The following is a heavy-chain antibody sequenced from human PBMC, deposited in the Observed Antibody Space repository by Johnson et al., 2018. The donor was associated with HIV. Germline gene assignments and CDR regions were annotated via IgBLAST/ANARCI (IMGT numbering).Heavy chain of an antibody. Sequence: VQLVESGGGLVQPGGSLRLSCAASGFTFSSYAMHWVRQAPGKGLEWVSAISGSGGSTYYADSVKGRFTISRDNSKNTLYLQMNSLRAEETAVYYCAKDMKVGATAGGSFDIWGQGTMVTVSS. CDR1: GFTFSSYA. J-gene: IGHJ3*02. D-gene: IGHD1-26*01. V-gene: IGHV3-23*04. CDR2: ISGSGGST. CDR3: AKDMKVGATAGGSFDI.